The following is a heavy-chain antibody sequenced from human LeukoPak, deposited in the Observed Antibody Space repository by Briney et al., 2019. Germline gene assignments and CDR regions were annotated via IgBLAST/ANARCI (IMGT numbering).Heavy chain of an antibody. D-gene: IGHD3-10*01. J-gene: IGHJ5*02. CDR3: ATAFGHPGFDP. CDR1: GYTFTSYY. Sequence: WASVKVSCKASGYTFTSYYMHWVRQAPGQGLEWMGIINPSGGSTSYAQKFQGRVTMTEDTSTDTAYMELSSLRSEDTAVYYCATAFGHPGFDPWGQGTLVTVSS. CDR2: INPSGGST. V-gene: IGHV1-46*03.